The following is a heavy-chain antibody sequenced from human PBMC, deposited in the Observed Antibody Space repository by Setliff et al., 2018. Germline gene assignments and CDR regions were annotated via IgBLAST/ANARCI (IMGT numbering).Heavy chain of an antibody. CDR1: GYTFISYA. CDR3: ARKGPNSSSHVYGY. D-gene: IGHD3-16*01. V-gene: IGHV1-3*03. CDR2: INPASGNT. Sequence: ASVKVSCKASGYTFISYALHWVRQAPGQRLQWMGWINPASGNTKYSQEFQGRVTITRDTSATTVYMELSSLRSDDMAVYYCARKGPNSSSHVYGYWGQGTLVTVSS. J-gene: IGHJ4*02.